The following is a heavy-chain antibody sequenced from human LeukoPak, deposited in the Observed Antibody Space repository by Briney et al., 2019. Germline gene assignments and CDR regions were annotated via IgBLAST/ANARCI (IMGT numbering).Heavy chain of an antibody. V-gene: IGHV4-34*01. D-gene: IGHD3-10*01. J-gene: IGHJ1*01. CDR2: INHSGST. CDR1: GGSFSGYH. Sequence: SETLFLTCAVYGGSFSGYHWSWIRQPPGKGLEWIGEINHSGSTNYNPSLKSRVTISVDTSKNQFSLKLSSVTAADTAVYYCARGRSAYYYGSGSRQYFQHWGQGTLVTVSS. CDR3: ARGRSAYYYGSGSRQYFQH.